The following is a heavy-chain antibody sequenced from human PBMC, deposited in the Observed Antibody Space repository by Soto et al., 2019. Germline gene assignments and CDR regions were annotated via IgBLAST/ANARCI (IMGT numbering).Heavy chain of an antibody. Sequence: ASVKVSCKAYGYTFTSYGISWVRQAPGQGLEWMGWINAGNGNTKYSQKFQGRVTITRDTSASTAYMELSSLRSEDTAVYYCARAWVVVTAPDYWGQGTLVTVSS. V-gene: IGHV1-3*01. CDR3: ARAWVVVTAPDY. CDR1: GYTFTSYG. J-gene: IGHJ4*02. D-gene: IGHD2-21*02. CDR2: INAGNGNT.